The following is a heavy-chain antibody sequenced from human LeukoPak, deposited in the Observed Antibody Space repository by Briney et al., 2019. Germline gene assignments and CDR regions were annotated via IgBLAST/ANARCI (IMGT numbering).Heavy chain of an antibody. CDR2: IWYDGSNK. Sequence: PGGSLRLSCAASVFTLSSYGMHGVRQAPGKGLEWGAVIWYDGSNKYYADSVKGRFTISRDNSKNTLYLQMNSLRAEDTAVYYCARDGPLRFLEWLLLDYWGQGTLVTVSS. CDR1: VFTLSSYG. V-gene: IGHV3-33*01. J-gene: IGHJ4*02. D-gene: IGHD3-3*01. CDR3: ARDGPLRFLEWLLLDY.